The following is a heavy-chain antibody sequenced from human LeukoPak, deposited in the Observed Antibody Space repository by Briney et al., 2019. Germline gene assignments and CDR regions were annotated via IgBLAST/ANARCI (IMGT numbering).Heavy chain of an antibody. CDR3: AKGGRSHDYYGFQVDY. J-gene: IGHJ4*02. CDR1: GFTFSSYG. CDR2: IRYDGSNK. Sequence: PGGSLRLTCAASGFTFSSYGMHWVRQAPGKGLEWVAFIRYDGSNKYYADSVKGRFTISRDNSKNTLYLQMNSLRAEDTAVYYCAKGGRSHDYYGFQVDYWGQGTLVTVSS. D-gene: IGHD3-10*01. V-gene: IGHV3-30*02.